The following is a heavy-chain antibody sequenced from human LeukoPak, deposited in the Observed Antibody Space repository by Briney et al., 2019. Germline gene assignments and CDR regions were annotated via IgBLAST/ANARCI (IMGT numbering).Heavy chain of an antibody. J-gene: IGHJ4*02. CDR3: ASLDSTPSDY. V-gene: IGHV4-38-2*02. CDR2: IYHSGST. D-gene: IGHD6-6*01. CDR1: GFSISSGYY. Sequence: SETLSLTCTVSGFSISSGYYWGWIRQPPGKGLEWIGSIYHSGSTYYNPSLKSRVTISVNTSKNQFSLNLSSVTAADTAVYFCASLDSTPSDYWGQGTLVTVSS.